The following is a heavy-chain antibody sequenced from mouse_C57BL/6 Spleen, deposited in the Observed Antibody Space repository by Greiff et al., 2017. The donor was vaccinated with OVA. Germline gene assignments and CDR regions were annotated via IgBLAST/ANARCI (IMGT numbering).Heavy chain of an antibody. J-gene: IGHJ4*01. V-gene: IGHV5-12*01. CDR1: GFTFSDYY. CDR2: ISNAGGST. Sequence: EVKLMESGGGLVQPGGSLKLSCAASGFTFSDYYMYWVRQTPEKRLEWVAYISNAGGSTYYPDTVKGRFTISRDNATNTLYLQMSSLKSEDSAMYYGARRGSRCYAMDYWGQGTSVTVSS. CDR3: ARRGSRCYAMDY. D-gene: IGHD1-1*01.